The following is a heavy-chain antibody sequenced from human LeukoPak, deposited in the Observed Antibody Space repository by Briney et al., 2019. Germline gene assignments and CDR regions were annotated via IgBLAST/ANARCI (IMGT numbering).Heavy chain of an antibody. V-gene: IGHV3-30*02. CDR3: AKDGGNWNCDY. CDR2: TRNDGSNN. J-gene: IGHJ4*02. CDR1: GLTFSNYG. Sequence: PGGSLRLSCAASGLTFSNYGTHWVRQAPGKGLEWVAFTRNDGSNNYYGDSVKGRCTVSRDNSKNTLYLNMNSLTPEDTAVYYCAKDGGNWNCDYWGQGTLVTVSS. D-gene: IGHD3-3*01.